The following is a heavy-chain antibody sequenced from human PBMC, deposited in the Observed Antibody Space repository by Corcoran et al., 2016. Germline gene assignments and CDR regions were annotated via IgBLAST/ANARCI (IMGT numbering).Heavy chain of an antibody. CDR2: ISSSSSTI. Sequence: EVQLVESGGGLVQPGGSLRLSCAASGFTFSSYSMNWVRQAPGKGLEWVSYISSSSSTIYYADSVKGRFTISRDNAKNSLYLRMNSLRDEDTAVYYCARDGGYSSGWYLGDEYFDYWGQGTLVTVSS. J-gene: IGHJ4*02. D-gene: IGHD6-19*01. V-gene: IGHV3-48*02. CDR1: GFTFSSYS. CDR3: ARDGGYSSGWYLGDEYFDY.